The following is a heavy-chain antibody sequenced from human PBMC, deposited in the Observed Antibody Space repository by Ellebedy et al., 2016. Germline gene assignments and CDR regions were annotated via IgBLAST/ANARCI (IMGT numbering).Heavy chain of an antibody. Sequence: GESLKISXAASGFTFSNHAMNWVRQAPGKGLEWVSYINADSRAMYYAESVKGRFTISRDNAKNSLYLQMNSLRAEDTAVYYCARKYSGHDYWGQGGLVIVSS. J-gene: IGHJ4*02. CDR2: INADSRAM. V-gene: IGHV3-48*04. CDR1: GFTFSNHA. CDR3: ARKYSGHDY. D-gene: IGHD5-12*01.